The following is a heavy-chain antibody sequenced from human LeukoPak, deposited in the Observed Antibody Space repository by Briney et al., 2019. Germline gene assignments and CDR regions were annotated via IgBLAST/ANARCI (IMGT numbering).Heavy chain of an antibody. CDR2: INPNSGGT. V-gene: IGHV1-2*02. CDR1: GYTFTGYY. D-gene: IGHD2-21*01. CDR3: ARAQNCGGDCYLPYYYYYYMDV. Sequence: ASVKVSRKASGYTFTGYYMHWVRQAPGQGLEWMGWINPNSGGTNYAQKFQGRVTMTRDTSISTAYMELSRLRSDDTAVYYCARAQNCGGDCYLPYYYYYYMDVWGKGTTVTVSS. J-gene: IGHJ6*03.